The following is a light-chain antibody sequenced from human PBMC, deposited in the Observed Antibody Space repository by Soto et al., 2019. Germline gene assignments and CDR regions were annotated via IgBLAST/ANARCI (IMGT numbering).Light chain of an antibody. CDR2: EVT. V-gene: IGLV2-14*03. CDR1: RSDIGYYNY. CDR3: SSYEDSSILM. J-gene: IGLJ3*02. Sequence: QSALTQPASVSGSPGQSITISCTGTRSDIGYYNYVSWYQQHPGKAPKVIIYEVTNRPSGVSDRFSGSKSGNTASLTISGLQAEDEGDYYCSSYEDSSILMFGGGTKVTVL.